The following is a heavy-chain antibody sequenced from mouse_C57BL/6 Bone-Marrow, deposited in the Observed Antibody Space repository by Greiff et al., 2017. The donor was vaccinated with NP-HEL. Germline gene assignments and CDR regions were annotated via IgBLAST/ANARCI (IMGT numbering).Heavy chain of an antibody. CDR3: ARRTTVVATDYAMDY. Sequence: EVKLVESGGGLVKPGGSLKLSCAASGFTFSDYGMHWVRQAPEKGLEWVAYISSGSSTIYYADPVKGRFTISRDNTKNTLFLQMTSLRSEDTAMYYCARRTTVVATDYAMDYWGQGTSVTVSS. J-gene: IGHJ4*01. D-gene: IGHD1-1*01. CDR2: ISSGSSTI. V-gene: IGHV5-17*01. CDR1: GFTFSDYG.